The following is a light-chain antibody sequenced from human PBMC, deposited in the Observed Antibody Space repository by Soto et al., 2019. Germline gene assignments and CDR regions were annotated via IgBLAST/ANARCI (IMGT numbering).Light chain of an antibody. V-gene: IGKV1-27*01. CDR1: QDISNY. Sequence: DIQMTQSPSSLSASVGDSVTITCRASQDISNYLAWYQQRPGKVPQLLIYAASTLQSGVPSRFSGSGSGTEFTLTISSLQSEDFAVYYCQQYNNWPRTFGQGTKVEIK. CDR2: AAS. J-gene: IGKJ1*01. CDR3: QQYNNWPRT.